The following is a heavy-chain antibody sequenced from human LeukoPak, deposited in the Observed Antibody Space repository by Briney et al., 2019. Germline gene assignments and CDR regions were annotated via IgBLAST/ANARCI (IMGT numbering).Heavy chain of an antibody. CDR3: AKRGSYHLDY. CDR1: GFTFSGYA. J-gene: IGHJ4*02. Sequence: GGSLRLSCAASGFTFSGYAMSWVRQAPGRGLEWVSTISGSGGSTYYADSVKGRFTISRDNSKNTQHLQMNSLRAEDTAVYYCAKRGSYHLDYWGQGTLVTVSS. V-gene: IGHV3-23*01. D-gene: IGHD3-16*02. CDR2: ISGSGGST.